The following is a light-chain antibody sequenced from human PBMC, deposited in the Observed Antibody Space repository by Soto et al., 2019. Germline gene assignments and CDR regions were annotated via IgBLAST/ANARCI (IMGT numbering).Light chain of an antibody. CDR2: KAS. J-gene: IGKJ2*01. CDR3: QQYNSYSRT. V-gene: IGKV1-5*03. Sequence: DIPMTQSPSTLSASVGDRVTITCRARQSISSWLAWYQQKPGKAPKLLIYKASSLEGGVPSRFSGSGSGTEFTLTISCLQPDDFATYYCQQYNSYSRTFGQGTKLEIK. CDR1: QSISSW.